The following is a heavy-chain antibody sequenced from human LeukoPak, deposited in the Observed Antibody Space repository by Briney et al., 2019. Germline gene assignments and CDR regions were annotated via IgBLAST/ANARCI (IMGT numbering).Heavy chain of an antibody. CDR3: ARDRSYGDFDY. J-gene: IGHJ4*02. V-gene: IGHV4-59*01. CDR2: IYYSGST. Sequence: SETLSLTCTVSGGSINSFYWRWVRQPPGKGLEWIGYIYYSGSTNYNPSLKSRVTISVDKSKNQFSLKLSSANAAGPDVYSCARDRSYGDFDYWGQGTLVTVSS. D-gene: IGHD5-18*01. CDR1: GGSINSFY.